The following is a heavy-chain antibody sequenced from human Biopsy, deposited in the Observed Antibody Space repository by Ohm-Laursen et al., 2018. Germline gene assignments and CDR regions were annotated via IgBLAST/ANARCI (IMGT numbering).Heavy chain of an antibody. CDR3: ARGTNYYGSGRNRHWFDP. D-gene: IGHD3-10*01. V-gene: IGHV4-34*01. CDR2: ISHTGST. Sequence: TLSLTCAVYNVSFSSFYWSWIRQPPGKGLERIGEISHTGSTNYNPPLKSRVFMSVDTSRSQFSLKLSSVTAADTAVYYCARGTNYYGSGRNRHWFDPWGQGTQVTVSS. CDR1: NVSFSSFY. J-gene: IGHJ5*02.